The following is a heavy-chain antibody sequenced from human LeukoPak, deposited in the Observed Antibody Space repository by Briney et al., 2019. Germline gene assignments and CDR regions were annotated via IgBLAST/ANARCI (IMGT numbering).Heavy chain of an antibody. V-gene: IGHV3-21*01. D-gene: IGHD6-19*01. CDR1: GFTFSSYC. J-gene: IGHJ6*02. CDR3: ARDQWLAYYYHGMDV. Sequence: PGGSLRLSCAASGFTFSSYCMNWVRQAPGKGLEWVSSISDTSTYIYYADSVKGRFTISRDNAKNSLYLQMNSLRAEDTAIYYCARDQWLAYYYHGMDVWGQGTAVTVSS. CDR2: ISDTSTYI.